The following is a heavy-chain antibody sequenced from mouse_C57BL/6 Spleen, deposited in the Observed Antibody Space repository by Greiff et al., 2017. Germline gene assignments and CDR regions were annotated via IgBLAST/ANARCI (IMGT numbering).Heavy chain of an antibody. CDR1: GYTFTDYY. CDR3: ARRNPSYYFDY. J-gene: IGHJ2*01. CDR2: INPNNGGT. V-gene: IGHV1-26*01. Sequence: EVQLQQSGPELVKPGASVKISCKASGYTFTDYYMNWVKQSHGKSLEWIGDINPNNGGTSYNQKFKGKATLTVDKSSSTAYMELRSLTSEDSAVYYCARRNPSYYFDYWGQGTTLTVSS.